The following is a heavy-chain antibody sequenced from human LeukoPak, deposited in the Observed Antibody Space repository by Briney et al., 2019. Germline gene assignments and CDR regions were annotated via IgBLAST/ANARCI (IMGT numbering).Heavy chain of an antibody. Sequence: PGGSLRLSCAASGFTFSSYSMNWVRQAPGKGLEWVSSVSSSSSYIYYADSMKGRFTISRDNAKNSLYLQMSSLRAEDTAVYYCARTGYNSGWTHDYWGQGTLVTVSS. CDR3: ARTGYNSGWTHDY. V-gene: IGHV3-21*01. J-gene: IGHJ4*02. D-gene: IGHD6-19*01. CDR2: VSSSSSYI. CDR1: GFTFSSYS.